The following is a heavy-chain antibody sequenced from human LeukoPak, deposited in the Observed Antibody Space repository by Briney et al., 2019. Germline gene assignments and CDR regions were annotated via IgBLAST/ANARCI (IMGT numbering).Heavy chain of an antibody. CDR2: IYYSGST. J-gene: IGHJ2*01. CDR1: GGSISSGDYY. CDR3: ARDYDSSGYYHRGWYFDL. D-gene: IGHD3-22*01. V-gene: IGHV4-30-4*01. Sequence: SQTLSLTCTVSGGSISSGDYYWSWIRQPPGKGLEWIGYIYYSGSTYYNPSLKSRVTISVDRSKNHFSLKLSSVTAADTAVYYCARDYDSSGYYHRGWYFDLWGRGTLVTVSS.